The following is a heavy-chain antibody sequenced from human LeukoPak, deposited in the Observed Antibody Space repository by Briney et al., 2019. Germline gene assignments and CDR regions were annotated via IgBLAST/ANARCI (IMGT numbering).Heavy chain of an antibody. CDR3: ARQEYYYDSSGVGDLDY. D-gene: IGHD3-22*01. J-gene: IGHJ4*02. CDR2: IIPIFGTA. CDR1: GGTFSSYA. Sequence: SVKVSCKASGGTFSSYAISWVRQAPGQGLEWMGGIIPIFGTANYAQKFQGRVTITTDESTSTAYMELSSLRSEDTAVYYCARQEYYYDSSGVGDLDYWGQGTLVTVSS. V-gene: IGHV1-69*05.